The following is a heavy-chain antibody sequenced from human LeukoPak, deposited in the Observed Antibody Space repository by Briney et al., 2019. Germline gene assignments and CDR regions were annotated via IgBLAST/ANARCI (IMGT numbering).Heavy chain of an antibody. Sequence: RSLRLSCAASGFTFSSYGMHWVRQAPGKGLEWVAVISYDGSNKYYADSVKRRFTISRDNSKNTRYLQMNSLRAEDTAVYYCAKESRQWLGYYFDYWGQGTLVTVSS. J-gene: IGHJ4*02. CDR3: AKESRQWLGYYFDY. D-gene: IGHD6-19*01. CDR2: ISYDGSNK. CDR1: GFTFSSYG. V-gene: IGHV3-30*18.